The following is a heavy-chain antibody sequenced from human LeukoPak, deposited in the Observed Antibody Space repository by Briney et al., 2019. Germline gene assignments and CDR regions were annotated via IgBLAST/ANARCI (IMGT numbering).Heavy chain of an antibody. CDR1: GGSISSYY. J-gene: IGHJ4*02. D-gene: IGHD1-26*01. Sequence: SETLSLTCTVSGGSISSYYWSWIRQPPGKGLEWSGYIYYSGSTNYNPSLKSRVTISVDTSKNQFSLKLSSVTAADTAVYYCAREGVGAEGSFDYWGQGTLVTVSS. CDR2: IYYSGST. CDR3: AREGVGAEGSFDY. V-gene: IGHV4-59*01.